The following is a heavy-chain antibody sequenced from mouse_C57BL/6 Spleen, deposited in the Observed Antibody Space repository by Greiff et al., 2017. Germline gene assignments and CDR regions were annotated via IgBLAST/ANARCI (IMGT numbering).Heavy chain of an antibody. D-gene: IGHD1-1*01. V-gene: IGHV1-69*01. CDR3: ARSSCYSSSYGYDFDY. CDR2: IDPSDSYT. J-gene: IGHJ2*02. Sequence: QVQLQQPGAELVMPGASVKLSCKASGYTFTSYWMHWVKQRPGQGLEWIGEIDPSDSYTNYNQKFKGKSTLTVDKSSSTAYMQLSSLTSEDSAVYYCARSSCYSSSYGYDFDYWGQGTSLTVSS. CDR1: GYTFTSYW.